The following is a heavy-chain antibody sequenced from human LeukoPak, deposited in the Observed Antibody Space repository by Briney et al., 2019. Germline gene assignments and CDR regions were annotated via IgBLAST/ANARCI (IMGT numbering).Heavy chain of an antibody. CDR3: ATRGDSSSAQEAFDY. CDR2: IIPIFGTA. Sequence: ASVKVSCKASGGTFSSYAISWVRQAPGQGLEWMGGIIPIFGTANYAQKFQGRVTITADESTSTAYMELSSLRSDDTAVYYCATRGDSSSAQEAFDYWGQGTLVTVSS. D-gene: IGHD3-10*01. CDR1: GGTFSSYA. V-gene: IGHV1-69*13. J-gene: IGHJ4*02.